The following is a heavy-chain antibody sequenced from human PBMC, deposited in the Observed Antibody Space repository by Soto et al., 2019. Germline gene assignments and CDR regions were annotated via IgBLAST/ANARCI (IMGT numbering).Heavy chain of an antibody. CDR2: MSHSGRS. J-gene: IGHJ6*02. CDR1: GGSMSSFS. CDR3: ARVAMENYHDIWSESTSYALDV. Sequence: PSETLSLTCAVSGGSMSSFSWSWIRQPPGKGLEFVGSMSHSGRSEYNPSLKNRIILSVDVSKNQFSLNLKSMEAADTAVYYCARVAMENYHDIWSESTSYALDVWGQGTTVTVSS. D-gene: IGHD3-3*01. V-gene: IGHV4-59*13.